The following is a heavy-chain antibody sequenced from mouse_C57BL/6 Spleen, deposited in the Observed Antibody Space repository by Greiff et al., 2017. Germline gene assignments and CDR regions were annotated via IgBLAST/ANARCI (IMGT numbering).Heavy chain of an antibody. V-gene: IGHV1-9*01. D-gene: IGHD2-2*01. CDR2: ILPGSGST. J-gene: IGHJ4*01. Sequence: VQLQQSGAELMKPGASVKLSCKATGYTFPGYWIEWVKQRPGHGLEWIGEILPGSGSTNYNEKFKGKATFTADTSSNTAYMQLSRLTTEDSANSEWASGGGDDWAMDDWGQGTPVTVSS. CDR1: GYTFPGYW. CDR3: ASGGGDDWAMDD.